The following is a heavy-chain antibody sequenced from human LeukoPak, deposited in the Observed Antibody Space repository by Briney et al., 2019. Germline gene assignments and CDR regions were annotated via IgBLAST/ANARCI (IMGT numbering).Heavy chain of an antibody. CDR1: GFTFSSYA. J-gene: IGHJ6*03. CDR2: MSDTGGGT. V-gene: IGHV3-23*01. Sequence: PGGSLRLSCAASGFTFSSYAMSWVRQAPGKGLEWVSTMSDTGGGTYYADSVKGRFTLSRDNSKNTLYLQMNSLRAEDTAVYYCARVVSSSSSFRDYYYYYMDVWGKGTTVTVSS. CDR3: ARVVSSSSSFRDYYYYYMDV. D-gene: IGHD6-6*01.